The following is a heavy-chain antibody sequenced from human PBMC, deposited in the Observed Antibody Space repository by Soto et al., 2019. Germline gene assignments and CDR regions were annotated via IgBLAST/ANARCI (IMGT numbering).Heavy chain of an antibody. CDR3: AGYARTETDWYFDL. CDR2: ISYDGTDT. V-gene: IGHV3-30*14. J-gene: IGHJ2*01. Sequence: QVQLVESGGGVVQPGRSLRLSCAGSAFRFGDYAIHWVRQAPGKGLAWVPAISYDGTDTHYSDPVKGRFSISGANSNHARYLELKTVTSADLALYWRAGYARTETDWYFDLWGRGTLFTVSS. D-gene: IGHD2-2*03. CDR1: AFRFGDYA.